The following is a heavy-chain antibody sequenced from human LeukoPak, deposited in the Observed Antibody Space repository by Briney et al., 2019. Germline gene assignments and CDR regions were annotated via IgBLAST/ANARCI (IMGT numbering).Heavy chain of an antibody. CDR3: ASPSLYYYDSSGWLNY. CDR2: IYSGGST. CDR1: GFTVSSNY. D-gene: IGHD3-22*01. Sequence: GGSLRLSCAASGFTVSSNYMRWVRQAPGKGVEWVSVIYSGGSTYYADSVKGRFTISRDNSKNTLYLQMNSLRAEDTAVYYCASPSLYYYDSSGWLNYWGQGTLVTVSS. V-gene: IGHV3-66*01. J-gene: IGHJ4*02.